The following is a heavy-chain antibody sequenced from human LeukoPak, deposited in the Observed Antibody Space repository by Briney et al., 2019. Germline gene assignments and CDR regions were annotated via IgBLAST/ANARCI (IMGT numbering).Heavy chain of an antibody. J-gene: IGHJ4*02. CDR3: ARDRDYTQDY. CDR2: INSDGSST. Sequence: GGSLRLSCAASGFTFSSYWMHWVRQAPGKGLVWVSHINSDGSSTSYADSVKGRFTISRDNAENTLYLQMTSLRAEDTAVYYCARDRDYTQDYWGQGTLVTVSS. V-gene: IGHV3-74*01. D-gene: IGHD4-11*01. CDR1: GFTFSSYW.